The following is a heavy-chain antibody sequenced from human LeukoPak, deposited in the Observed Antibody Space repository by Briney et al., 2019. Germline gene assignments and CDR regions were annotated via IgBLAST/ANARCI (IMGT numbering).Heavy chain of an antibody. CDR2: IYHAGIT. Sequence: SETLSLTCYVSGDSISSSYWWTWVRQPPGKGLQWIGEIYHAGITNYKSTLKSRVTISFDKSNNQFSLKLTSLTAADTAIYYCARRDRSLSISAYYMDVWGKGTTVIVSS. CDR3: ARRDRSLSISAYYMDV. D-gene: IGHD6-13*01. V-gene: IGHV4-4*02. J-gene: IGHJ6*03. CDR1: GDSISSSYW.